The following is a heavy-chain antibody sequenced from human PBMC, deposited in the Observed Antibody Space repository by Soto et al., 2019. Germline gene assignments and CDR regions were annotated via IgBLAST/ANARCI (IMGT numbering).Heavy chain of an antibody. CDR1: GYSISSGYY. V-gene: IGHV4-38-2*01. D-gene: IGHD2-15*01. CDR2: IYHSGST. CDR3: ARDSVADGNYYYYGMDV. Sequence: SETLSLTCAVSGYSISSGYYWGWIRQPPGKGLEWIGSIYHSGSTYYNPSLKSRVTISVDTSKNQFSLKLSSVTAADTAVYYCARDSVADGNYYYYGMDVWGQGTTVTVYS. J-gene: IGHJ6*02.